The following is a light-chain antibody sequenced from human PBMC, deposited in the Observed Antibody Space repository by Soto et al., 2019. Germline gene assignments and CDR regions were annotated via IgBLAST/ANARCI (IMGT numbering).Light chain of an antibody. CDR1: QSVSSSY. Sequence: EIVLTQSPGTLSLSPGERATLSCRASQSVSSSYFARYQQKPGQAPRLLIYGASTRATGIPDRFSGSGSGTDFTLTISRLEPEDFAVYYCQQYDTSPWTFGQGIKVEI. J-gene: IGKJ1*01. CDR2: GAS. CDR3: QQYDTSPWT. V-gene: IGKV3-20*01.